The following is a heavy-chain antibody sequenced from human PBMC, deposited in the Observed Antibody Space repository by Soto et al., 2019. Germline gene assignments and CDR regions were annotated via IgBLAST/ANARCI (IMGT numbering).Heavy chain of an antibody. Sequence: GGSLRLSCAASGFTFSNYAVSWVRQAPGKGLEWVSAISGSGGTTYYADSVRGRFTISRDNSKDTLHLQMNSLRAEDTAIYYCAKTPRQWLVYFDYWGQGALVTVSS. D-gene: IGHD6-19*01. CDR1: GFTFSNYA. J-gene: IGHJ4*02. CDR2: ISGSGGTT. V-gene: IGHV3-23*01. CDR3: AKTPRQWLVYFDY.